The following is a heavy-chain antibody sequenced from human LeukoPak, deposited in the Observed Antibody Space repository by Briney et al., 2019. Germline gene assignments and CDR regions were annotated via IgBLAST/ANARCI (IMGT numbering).Heavy chain of an antibody. Sequence: SQTLSLTCTVSGGSISSGSYHWSWIRQPAGKGLEWIGRIYTSGSTNYNPSLKSRVTISVDTSKNQFSLKLSSVTAADTAVYYCARGAVEPAAIFDYWGQGTLVTVSP. CDR2: IYTSGST. CDR3: ARGAVEPAAIFDY. J-gene: IGHJ4*02. CDR1: GGSISSGSYH. D-gene: IGHD2-2*01. V-gene: IGHV4-61*02.